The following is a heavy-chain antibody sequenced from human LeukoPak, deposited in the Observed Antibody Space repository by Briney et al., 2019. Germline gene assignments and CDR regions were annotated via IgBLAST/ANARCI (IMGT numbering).Heavy chain of an antibody. CDR1: GFTFSSYA. J-gene: IGHJ4*02. Sequence: PGGSLRLSCAASGFTFSSYAMIWVRQAPGKGLEWVSAISGSGGSTYYADSVKGRFTISRDNSKNTLYLQMNSLRAEDTAVYYCAKDLPGDVVVTAQFDYWGQGTLVTVSS. CDR3: AKDLPGDVVVTAQFDY. V-gene: IGHV3-23*01. D-gene: IGHD2-21*02. CDR2: ISGSGGST.